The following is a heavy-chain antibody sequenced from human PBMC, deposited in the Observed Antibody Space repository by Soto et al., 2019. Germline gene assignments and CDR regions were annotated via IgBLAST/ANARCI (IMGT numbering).Heavy chain of an antibody. J-gene: IGHJ4*02. CDR1: GFTFSSYA. D-gene: IGHD3-10*01. CDR2: ISSNGGST. Sequence: SLRLSCSASGFTFSSYAMHWVRQAPGKGLEYVSAISSNGGSTYYADSVKGRFTISRDNSKNTLYLQMSSLRAEDTAVYYCVKAMVRGVSDYWGQGTLVTVSS. V-gene: IGHV3-64D*06. CDR3: VKAMVRGVSDY.